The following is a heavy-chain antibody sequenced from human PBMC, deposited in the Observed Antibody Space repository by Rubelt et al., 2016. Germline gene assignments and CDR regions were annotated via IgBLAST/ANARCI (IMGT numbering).Heavy chain of an antibody. CDR2: INPNSGGK. D-gene: IGHD3-22*01. Sequence: QVQLVQPGAEVKKPGASVKVSCKASGYTFTGYYMHWVRQAPGQGLEWMGWINPNSGGKNYAQKFQGRVTMTRDTSISTAYMELSRLRSDDTAVYYCARFAIGGHSSGYLFDYWGQGTLVTVSS. CDR3: ARFAIGGHSSGYLFDY. V-gene: IGHV1-2*02. CDR1: GYTFTGYY. J-gene: IGHJ4*02.